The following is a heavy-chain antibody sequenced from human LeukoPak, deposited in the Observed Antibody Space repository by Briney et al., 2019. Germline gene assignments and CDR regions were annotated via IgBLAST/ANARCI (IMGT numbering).Heavy chain of an antibody. V-gene: IGHV1-2*02. D-gene: IGHD3-16*01. CDR3: ARADRLDGGPYLIGP. CDR1: GYSFTDYF. J-gene: IGHJ5*02. Sequence: GASLKVSCKTSGYSFTDYFIHWVRQAPGQGLEWMGWINPNSGGTSSAQKFQGRVTMTRDTAITTVYMEVSWLTSDDTAIYYCARADRLDGGPYLIGPWGQGTLVTVSS. CDR2: INPNSGGT.